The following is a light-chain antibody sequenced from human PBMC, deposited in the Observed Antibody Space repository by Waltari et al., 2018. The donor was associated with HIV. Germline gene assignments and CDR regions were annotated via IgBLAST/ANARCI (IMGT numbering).Light chain of an antibody. V-gene: IGLV2-11*01. CDR3: CSSAGRYTFV. CDR1: SNDVGAYNY. J-gene: IGLJ1*01. Sequence: QPTLRQSRPVSGSPGQSITLPCTGTSNDVGAYNYVSWYQQHPGSAPKLLIFDLNRRPSGVPDRFSGSKSGNTASLTISGLQAEDEADYYCCSSAGRYTFVFGTGTKVTVL. CDR2: DLN.